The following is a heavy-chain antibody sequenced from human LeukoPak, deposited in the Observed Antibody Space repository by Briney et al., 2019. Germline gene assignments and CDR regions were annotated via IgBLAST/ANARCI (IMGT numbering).Heavy chain of an antibody. CDR1: GFTVSSNY. J-gene: IGHJ6*02. CDR3: ARDRPTAMESSFYFYGMDV. D-gene: IGHD5-18*01. V-gene: IGHV3-7*03. CDR2: IKQDGIEK. Sequence: GGSLRLSCAASGFTVSSNYMSWVRQAPGKGLECVANIKQDGIEKYYLDSVKGRFTISRDNAKNSVYLQMNSLRVEDTAVYYCARDRPTAMESSFYFYGMDVWGQGTTVTVSS.